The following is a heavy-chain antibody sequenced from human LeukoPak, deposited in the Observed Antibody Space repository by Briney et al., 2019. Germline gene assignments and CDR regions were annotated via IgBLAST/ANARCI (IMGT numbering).Heavy chain of an antibody. CDR3: GRRGMSITIFGATTYNWFDP. V-gene: IGHV4-34*01. CDR2: INHSGST. Sequence: SETLSLTCAVYGGSFSGYYWSWIRQPPGKGLEWIGEINHSGSTNYNPSLKSRVTISVDTSKNQFSLKLSSVTAADTAVYYCGRRGMSITIFGATTYNWFDPWGQGTLVTVSS. J-gene: IGHJ5*02. D-gene: IGHD3-3*01. CDR1: GGSFSGYY.